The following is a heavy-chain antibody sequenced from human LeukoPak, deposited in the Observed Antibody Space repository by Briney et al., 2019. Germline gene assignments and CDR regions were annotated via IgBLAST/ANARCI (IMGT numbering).Heavy chain of an antibody. D-gene: IGHD5-18*01. CDR2: IYYSGST. CDR3: ARHVIQLWSPGPYYGMDV. Sequence: SETLSLTCAVYGGSFSGHYWSWIRQPAGKGLEWIGYIYYSGSTNYNPSLKSRVTISVDTSKNQFSLKLSSVTAADTAVYYCARHVIQLWSPGPYYGMDVWGQGTTVTVSS. CDR1: GGSFSGHY. V-gene: IGHV4-59*08. J-gene: IGHJ6*02.